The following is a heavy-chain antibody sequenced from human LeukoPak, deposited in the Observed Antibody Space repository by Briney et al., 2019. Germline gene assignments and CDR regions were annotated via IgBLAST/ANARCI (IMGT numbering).Heavy chain of an antibody. V-gene: IGHV4-59*06. J-gene: IGHJ4*02. CDR1: GGSMSSYY. D-gene: IGHD6-13*01. CDR3: ARGRDSSSWYVHYFDY. CDR2: TYYSGST. Sequence: SETLSLTCTVFGGSMSSYYWSWIRQHPGKGLEWIGYTYYSGSTYYNPSLKSRVTISVDTSKNQFSLKLSSVTAADTAVYYCARGRDSSSWYVHYFDYWGQGTLVTVSS.